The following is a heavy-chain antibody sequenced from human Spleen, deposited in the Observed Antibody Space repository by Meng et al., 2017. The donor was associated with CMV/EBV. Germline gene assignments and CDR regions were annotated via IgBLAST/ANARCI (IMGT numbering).Heavy chain of an antibody. V-gene: IGHV3-48*04. J-gene: IGHJ4*02. CDR1: GFTFSSCS. CDR2: ISSSSSTI. CDR3: ASSGAH. Sequence: GESLKISCAASGFTFSSCSMNWVRQAPGKGLEWVSYISSSSSTIYYADSVKGRFTISRDNAKNSLYLQMNSLRAEDTAVYYCASSGAHWGQGTLVTVSS.